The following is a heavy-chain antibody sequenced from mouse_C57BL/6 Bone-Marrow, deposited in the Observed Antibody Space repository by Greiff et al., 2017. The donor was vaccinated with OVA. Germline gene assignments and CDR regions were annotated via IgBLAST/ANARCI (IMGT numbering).Heavy chain of an antibody. CDR1: GYTFTDYE. J-gene: IGHJ4*01. CDR2: IDPETGGT. CDR3: TRPFRKGGYYYAMDY. Sequence: QVQLQQSGAELVRPGASVTLSCKASGYTFTDYEMHWVKQTPVHGLEWIGAIDPETGGTAYNQKFKGKAILTADKSSSTAYMELRSLTSEDSAVYYCTRPFRKGGYYYAMDYWGQGTSVTVSS. V-gene: IGHV1-15*01.